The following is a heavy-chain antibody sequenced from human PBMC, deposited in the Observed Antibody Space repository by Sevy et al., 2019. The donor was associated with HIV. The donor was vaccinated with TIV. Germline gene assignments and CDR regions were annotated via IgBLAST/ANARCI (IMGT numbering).Heavy chain of an antibody. D-gene: IGHD6-13*01. J-gene: IGHJ4*02. CDR2: VNSDGTST. V-gene: IGHV3-74*01. Sequence: GGSLRLSCAASGFTFSNYWMHWVRQAPGKGLVWVTRVNSDGTSTTYADSVKGRFTISRDNAKNTLCLQMSSLRVEDTAVYYGVAANSWEDYWGQGTLVTVSS. CDR1: GFTFSNYW. CDR3: VAANSWEDY.